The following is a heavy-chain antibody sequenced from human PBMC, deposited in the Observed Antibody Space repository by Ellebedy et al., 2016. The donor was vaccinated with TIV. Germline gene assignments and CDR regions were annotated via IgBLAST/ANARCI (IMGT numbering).Heavy chain of an antibody. CDR2: FYNSVKT. V-gene: IGHV4-59*01. Sequence: MPSETLSLTCTVSGGSITSYYWSWIRQPPGKGLEWIGYFYNSVKTIYNPSLKSRVTISVDTSKNQFSLKLSSVTAADTAVYYCARAAQPNCSGGSCYRIDYWGQGTLVTVSS. CDR1: GGSITSYY. CDR3: ARAAQPNCSGGSCYRIDY. J-gene: IGHJ4*02. D-gene: IGHD2-15*01.